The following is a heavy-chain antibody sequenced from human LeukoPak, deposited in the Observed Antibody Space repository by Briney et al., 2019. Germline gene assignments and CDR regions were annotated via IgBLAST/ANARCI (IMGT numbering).Heavy chain of an antibody. CDR2: IYYSGST. D-gene: IGHD2-2*01. CDR3: ARRILSSTSPFDP. J-gene: IGHJ5*02. V-gene: IGHV4-39*01. Sequence: PSETLSLTCTVSGGSISSSSYYWGWIRQPPGKGLEWIGSIYYSGSTYYNPSLKSRVTISVDTSKNQFSLKLSSVTAADTAAYYCARRILSSTSPFDPWGQGTLVTVSS. CDR1: GGSISSSSYY.